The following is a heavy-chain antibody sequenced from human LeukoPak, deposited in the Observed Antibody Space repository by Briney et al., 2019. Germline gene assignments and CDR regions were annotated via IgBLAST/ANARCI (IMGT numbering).Heavy chain of an antibody. CDR1: GFTFSSYS. CDR3: ARDDRSGPPDYYYGMDV. J-gene: IGHJ6*04. Sequence: GGSLRLSCAASGFTFSSYSMNWVRQAPGKGLEWVSSISSSSSYIYYADSVKGRFTISRDNAKNSLYLQMNSLRAEDTAVYYCARDDRSGPPDYYYGMDVWGKGTTVTVSS. V-gene: IGHV3-21*01. CDR2: ISSSSSYI. D-gene: IGHD6-19*01.